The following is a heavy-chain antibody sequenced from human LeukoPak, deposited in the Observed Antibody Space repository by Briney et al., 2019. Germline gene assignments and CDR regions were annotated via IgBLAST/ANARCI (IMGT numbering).Heavy chain of an antibody. Sequence: ETLSLTCAVYGGSFSGYYWSWIRQPPGKGLEWVANIKQDGSEKYYVDSVKGRFTISRDNAKNSLYLQMNSLRAEDTAVYYCARDSYSSGWYSHYFDYWGQGTLVTVSS. CDR3: ARDSYSSGWYSHYFDY. J-gene: IGHJ4*02. CDR2: IKQDGSEK. D-gene: IGHD6-19*01. V-gene: IGHV3-7*01. CDR1: GGSFSGYY.